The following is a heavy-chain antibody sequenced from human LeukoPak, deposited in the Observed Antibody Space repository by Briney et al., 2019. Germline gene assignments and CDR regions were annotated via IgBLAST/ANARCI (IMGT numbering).Heavy chain of an antibody. V-gene: IGHV4-59*01. J-gene: IGHJ4*02. Sequence: SETLSLTCTVSGGSISSYYWSWIRQPPGKGLEWIGYIHYSGSTNYNPSLKSRVTISVDTSKNQFSLKLSSVTAADTAVYYCARGGATVQSYYFDYWGQGTLVTVSS. D-gene: IGHD1-1*01. CDR2: IHYSGST. CDR1: GGSISSYY. CDR3: ARGGATVQSYYFDY.